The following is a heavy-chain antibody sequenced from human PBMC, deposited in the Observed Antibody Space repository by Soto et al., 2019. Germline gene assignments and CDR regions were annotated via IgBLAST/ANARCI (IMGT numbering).Heavy chain of an antibody. CDR3: ARGADYDILTGLSRAGMDV. D-gene: IGHD3-9*01. Sequence: GGSLRLSCAASGFTFGPYIMSWVRQAPGKGLEWVSYISGRANYIYYADSVKGRFTISIDNAKNSLSLEMNSLGAGDTAVYYCARGADYDILTGLSRAGMDVWGQGTTVTVSS. V-gene: IGHV3-21*01. CDR2: ISGRANYI. CDR1: GFTFGPYI. J-gene: IGHJ6*01.